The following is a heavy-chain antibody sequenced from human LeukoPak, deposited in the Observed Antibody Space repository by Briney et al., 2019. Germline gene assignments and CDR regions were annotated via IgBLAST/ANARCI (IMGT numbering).Heavy chain of an antibody. CDR1: GGSFSGYY. J-gene: IGHJ4*02. Sequence: SETLSLTCAVYGGSFSGYYWSWIRQPPGKGLEWIGEINHSGSTNYNPSLKSRVTISVDTSKNQFSLKLSSVTAADTAVYYCASWTDSSGYFGSQNSFDYWGQGTLVTVSS. D-gene: IGHD3-22*01. CDR3: ASWTDSSGYFGSQNSFDY. V-gene: IGHV4-34*01. CDR2: INHSGST.